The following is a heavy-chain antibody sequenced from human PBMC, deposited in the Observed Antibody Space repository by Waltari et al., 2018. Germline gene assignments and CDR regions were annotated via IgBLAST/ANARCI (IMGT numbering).Heavy chain of an antibody. CDR3: ARLPHWEPFDS. CDR2: ISPASGAT. V-gene: IGHV1-2*02. Sequence: QGQLVQSGAEMKRPGASVTVSCKASGYAFRNYFLHWVRQAPGQGLGWMGWISPASGATKSPQNFKGRVTLTSDTALNTAYLELTGLTPDDTAVYYCARLPHWEPFDSWGQGTLVTVAS. J-gene: IGHJ4*02. CDR1: GYAFRNYF. D-gene: IGHD1-26*01.